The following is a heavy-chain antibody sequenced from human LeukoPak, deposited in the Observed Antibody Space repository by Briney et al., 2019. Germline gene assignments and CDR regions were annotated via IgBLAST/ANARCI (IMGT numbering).Heavy chain of an antibody. V-gene: IGHV3-23*01. J-gene: IGHJ4*02. CDR2: ISGSGGST. D-gene: IGHD6-19*01. CDR3: AKWEVAGTHDY. CDR1: EFSVGSNY. Sequence: GGSLRLSCAASEFSVGSNYMTWVRQAPGKGLEWVSAISGSGGSTYYADSVKGRFTISRDNSKNTLYLQMNSLRAEDTAVYYCAKWEVAGTHDYWGQGTLVTVSS.